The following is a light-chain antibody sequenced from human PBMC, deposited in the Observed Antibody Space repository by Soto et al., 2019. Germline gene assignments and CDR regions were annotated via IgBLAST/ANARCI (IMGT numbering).Light chain of an antibody. V-gene: IGLV2-8*01. J-gene: IGLJ3*02. CDR2: EVT. Sequence: QSALIQPPSASGSPGQSVTISCTGTSSDVGGYYYVSWYQQYPGRAPKLMIYEVTKRPSGVPDRFSGSKSGNTASLTVSGLQAEDEADYYCSSYAASNNFYFVFGGGTKLTVL. CDR1: SSDVGGYYY. CDR3: SSYAASNNFYFV.